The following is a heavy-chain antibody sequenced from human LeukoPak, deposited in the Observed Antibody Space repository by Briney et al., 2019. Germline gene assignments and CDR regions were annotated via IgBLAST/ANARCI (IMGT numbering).Heavy chain of an antibody. J-gene: IGHJ6*03. D-gene: IGHD2-21*02. Sequence: PGGSLRLSCAVSGFTFSTYWMSWVRQAPGKGLEWVANIKQDGSEKYYVDSVKGRFTISRDNAKNSLYLQMNSLRAEDTAVYYCARHPLVTGNYYYYYYMDVWGKGTTVTVSS. CDR2: IKQDGSEK. V-gene: IGHV3-7*01. CDR3: ARHPLVTGNYYYYYYMDV. CDR1: GFTFSTYW.